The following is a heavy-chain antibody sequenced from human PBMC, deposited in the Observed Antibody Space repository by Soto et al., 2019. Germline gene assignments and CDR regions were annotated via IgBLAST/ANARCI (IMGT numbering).Heavy chain of an antibody. V-gene: IGHV1-58*01. CDR3: AADVIAVAGDFDY. J-gene: IGHJ4*02. Sequence: SVKVSCKASGFTFSNSAVQWVRQPRGQRLEWMGWIVVGSGHPNLAQKFQDRVTLTRDMSTGTAYMELSSLRSEDTAVYYCAADVIAVAGDFDYWGQGTQVTVSS. CDR2: IVVGSGHP. D-gene: IGHD6-19*01. CDR1: GFTFSNSA.